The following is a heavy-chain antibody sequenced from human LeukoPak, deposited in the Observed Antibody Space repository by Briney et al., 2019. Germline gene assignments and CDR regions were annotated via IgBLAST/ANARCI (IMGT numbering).Heavy chain of an antibody. CDR3: AKDYYYDSSYFYYFDY. J-gene: IGHJ4*02. V-gene: IGHV3-11*01. Sequence: GGSLRLSCAASGFTFSDCYMSWIRQAPGKGLEWVSYIGSSGKTIYYADSVKGRFTISRDNAKNSLYLQMNSLRAEDTAVYYCAKDYYYDSSYFYYFDYWGQGTLVTVSS. CDR1: GFTFSDCY. D-gene: IGHD3-22*01. CDR2: IGSSGKTI.